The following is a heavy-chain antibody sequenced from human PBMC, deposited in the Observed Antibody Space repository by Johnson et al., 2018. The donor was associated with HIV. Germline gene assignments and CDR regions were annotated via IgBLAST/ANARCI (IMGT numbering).Heavy chain of an antibody. V-gene: IGHV3-30*02. CDR1: GLSLSAYG. J-gene: IGHJ3*02. D-gene: IGHD2-21*01. CDR2: IRYDGRNK. CDR3: AKLGGEDGFDI. Sequence: QVQLVESGGGVVQPGTSLRLSCEGSGLSLSAYGLHWVRQAPGKGLEWVAFIRYDGRNKYYRDSVKGRLTISRDNSKYTLYLHMNSLRAEDTAVYYCAKLGGEDGFDIWGQGTMVTVSS.